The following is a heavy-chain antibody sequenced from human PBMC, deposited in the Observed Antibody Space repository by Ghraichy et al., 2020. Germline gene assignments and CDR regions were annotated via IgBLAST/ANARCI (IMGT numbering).Heavy chain of an antibody. D-gene: IGHD3-10*01. J-gene: IGHJ4*02. V-gene: IGHV3-74*01. Sequence: GESLNISCAASGFTFSSYWMHWVRQAPGKGLVWVSRINSDGSSTSYADSVKGRFTISRDNAKNTLYLQMNSLRAEDTAVYYCARETSRWFGESGENDYWGQGTLVTVSS. CDR3: ARETSRWFGESGENDY. CDR2: INSDGSST. CDR1: GFTFSSYW.